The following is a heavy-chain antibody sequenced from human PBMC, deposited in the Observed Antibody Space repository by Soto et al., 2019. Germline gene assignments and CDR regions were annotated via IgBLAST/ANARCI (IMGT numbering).Heavy chain of an antibody. CDR1: GGSISSGY. V-gene: IGHV4-59*01. D-gene: IGHD3-22*01. CDR3: ASGFYDSRGYSEAFDS. J-gene: IGHJ3*01. Sequence: PSETLSLTCTVSGGSISSGYWNWIRQPPGRRLEWIAYVSNSGSTNYNPSLKSRVTLSIDTSTNQFSLRLSSVTAADTAVYYCASGFYDSRGYSEAFDSWGQGTMVTVS. CDR2: VSNSGST.